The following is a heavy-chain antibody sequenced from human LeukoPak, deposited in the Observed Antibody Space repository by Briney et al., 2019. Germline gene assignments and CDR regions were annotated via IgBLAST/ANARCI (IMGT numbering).Heavy chain of an antibody. D-gene: IGHD3-22*01. Sequence: GGSLRLSCAASGFTFSRYGMHWVRQAPGKGLEWVAVIWYDGSNRQYVDSVKGRFTISRDNSKNTLYLQMNSLRADDTAVYYCARDFGFSPSSGYSFDYWGQGNLVTVSS. J-gene: IGHJ4*02. CDR3: ARDFGFSPSSGYSFDY. V-gene: IGHV3-33*01. CDR2: IWYDGSNR. CDR1: GFTFSRYG.